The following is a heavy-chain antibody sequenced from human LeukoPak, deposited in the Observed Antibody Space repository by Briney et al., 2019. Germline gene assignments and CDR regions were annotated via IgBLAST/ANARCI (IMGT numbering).Heavy chain of an antibody. CDR3: ARPLYDFWSGYKY. CDR1: GYTFTGYY. J-gene: IGHJ4*02. V-gene: IGHV1-2*02. D-gene: IGHD3-3*01. Sequence: ASVKVSCKASGYTFTGYYMHWVRQAPGQGLEWMGWINPNSGGTNYAQKFQGRVTMTRDTSISTAYMGLSRLRSDDTAVYYCARPLYDFWSGYKYWGQGTLVTVSS. CDR2: INPNSGGT.